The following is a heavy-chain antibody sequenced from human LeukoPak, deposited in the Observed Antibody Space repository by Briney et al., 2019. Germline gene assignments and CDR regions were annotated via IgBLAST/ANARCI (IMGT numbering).Heavy chain of an antibody. D-gene: IGHD3-3*01. CDR1: GFTFSSYG. CDR2: IRYDGSNK. CDR3: ASSSLEWYYYYYMDV. J-gene: IGHJ6*03. Sequence: GGSLRLSCAASGFTFSSYGMHWVRQAPGKGLEWVAFIRYDGSNKYYADSVKGRFTISRDNAKNSLYLQMNSLRAEDTAVYYCASSSLEWYYYYYMDVWGKGTTVTVSS. V-gene: IGHV3-30*02.